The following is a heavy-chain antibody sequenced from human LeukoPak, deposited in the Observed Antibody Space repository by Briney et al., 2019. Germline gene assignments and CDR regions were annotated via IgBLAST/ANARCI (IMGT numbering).Heavy chain of an antibody. V-gene: IGHV3-23*01. J-gene: IGHJ1*01. CDR2: ISGSGGST. CDR1: GFTFSSYA. D-gene: IGHD3-10*01. CDR3: TTDRDFLIWFGAGGH. Sequence: QPGGSLRLSCAASGFTFSSYAMSWVRQAPGKGLKWVSAISGSGGSTYYVDSVKGRFTISRDNSKNTLYLQMNSLKAEDTALYYCTTDRDFLIWFGAGGHWGQGTLVTVSS.